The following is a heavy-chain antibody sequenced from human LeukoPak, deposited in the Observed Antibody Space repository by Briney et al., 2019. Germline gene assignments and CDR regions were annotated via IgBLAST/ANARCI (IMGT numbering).Heavy chain of an antibody. CDR1: GFTFSSYA. J-gene: IGHJ4*02. CDR2: ISGSGGST. D-gene: IGHD6-13*01. Sequence: GGSLRLSCAASGFTFSSYAMSWVRQAPGKGLEWVSAISGSGGSTFYADSVKGRFTISRDNSKNTLYLQMNSLRAEDTAVYYRAKDVYSSSWSSFDYWGQGTLVTVSS. CDR3: AKDVYSSSWSSFDY. V-gene: IGHV3-23*01.